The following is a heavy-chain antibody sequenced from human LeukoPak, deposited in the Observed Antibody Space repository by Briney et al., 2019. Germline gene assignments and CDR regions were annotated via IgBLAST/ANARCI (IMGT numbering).Heavy chain of an antibody. D-gene: IGHD1-7*01. Sequence: GGSLRLSCAASGFTFSSYAMTWVRQAPGKGLEWFSAIKGRFTISRDNSKNTLFLQMNSLRAEDTAVYYCAKRRGLELLYYYYMDVWGKGTTVTISS. CDR3: AKRRGLELLYYYYMDV. J-gene: IGHJ6*03. V-gene: IGHV3-23*01. CDR1: GFTFSSYA. CDR2: I.